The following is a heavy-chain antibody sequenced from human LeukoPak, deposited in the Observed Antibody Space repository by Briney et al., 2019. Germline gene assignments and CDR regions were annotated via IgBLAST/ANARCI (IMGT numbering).Heavy chain of an antibody. CDR3: AKSTYYYDTFVNAFDF. Sequence: PSETLSLTCTVSGGSVSSSHYWGRIRQPPGEGLEWIGSIYYGGSTYYNASLRSRVTTSVDTSKNQFPLKLSSVTAADTAVYYCAKSTYYYDTFVNAFDFWGQGTVVTVSS. CDR1: GGSVSSSHY. J-gene: IGHJ3*01. CDR2: IYYGGST. D-gene: IGHD3-22*01. V-gene: IGHV4-39*06.